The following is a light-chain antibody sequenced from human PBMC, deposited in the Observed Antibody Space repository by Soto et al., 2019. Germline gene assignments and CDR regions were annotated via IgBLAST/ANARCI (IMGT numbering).Light chain of an antibody. Sequence: DIQMTQSPSSLSASVGDRVTITCRASQSISTYLNWYQQKPGKAPKLLIYAASSLQSGVPSRFSGSGSGTDFTLTISTLQPDDFGIYYCQQRYNIPRTFGQGTKLEIK. CDR1: QSISTY. V-gene: IGKV1-39*01. J-gene: IGKJ2*01. CDR3: QQRYNIPRT. CDR2: AAS.